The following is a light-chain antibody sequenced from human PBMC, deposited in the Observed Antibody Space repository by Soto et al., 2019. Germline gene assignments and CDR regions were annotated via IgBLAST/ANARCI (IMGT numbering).Light chain of an antibody. Sequence: EIVLTQSPGTLSLSPGERATLSCRASQSISSTYLSWYQHKPGQAPRLLIYGASTRATGIPDRFSGSGSGTDFTLTIRRLEPADFVVYYCQQYGSGPLMYTFGHGTKLEI. CDR3: QQYGSGPLMYT. V-gene: IGKV3-20*01. J-gene: IGKJ2*01. CDR2: GAS. CDR1: QSISSTY.